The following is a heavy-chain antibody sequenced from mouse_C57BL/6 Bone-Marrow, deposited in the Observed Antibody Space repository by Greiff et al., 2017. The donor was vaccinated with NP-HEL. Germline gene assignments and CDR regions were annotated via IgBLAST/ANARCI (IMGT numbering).Heavy chain of an antibody. CDR3: ARYGYYYGSSRNSFYYAMDY. CDR2: IDPSDSYP. D-gene: IGHD1-1*01. V-gene: IGHV1-59*01. CDR1: GYTFTSYW. J-gene: IGHJ4*01. Sequence: QVQLQQPGAELVRPGTSVKLSCKASGYTFTSYWMHWVKQRPGQGLEWIGVIDPSDSYPNYNQKFKGKATLTVDTSSSTAYMQLSSLTSEDSAVYYCARYGYYYGSSRNSFYYAMDYWGQGTSVTVSS.